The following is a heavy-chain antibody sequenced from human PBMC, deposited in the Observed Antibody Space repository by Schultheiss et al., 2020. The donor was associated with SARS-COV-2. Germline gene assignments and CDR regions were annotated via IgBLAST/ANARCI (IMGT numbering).Heavy chain of an antibody. V-gene: IGHV4-59*01. CDR3: ARDRHSSGMDV. CDR1: GGSFSGYY. D-gene: IGHD3-22*01. J-gene: IGHJ6*02. CDR2: IYYSGST. Sequence: SETLSLTCAVYGGSFSGYYWSWIRQPPGKGLEWIGYIYYSGSTNYNPSLKSRVIISVDTSKNQFSLKLSSVTAADTAVYYCARDRHSSGMDVWGQGTTVTVSS.